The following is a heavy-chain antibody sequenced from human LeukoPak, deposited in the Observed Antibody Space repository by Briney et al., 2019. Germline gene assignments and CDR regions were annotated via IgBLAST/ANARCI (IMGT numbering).Heavy chain of an antibody. V-gene: IGHV3-23*01. CDR1: GFTFSSFG. CDR3: ARFPLNMYASIDY. J-gene: IGHJ4*02. D-gene: IGHD2-8*01. CDR2: ISGSGGST. Sequence: GGSLRLSCAAYGFTFSSFGMSWVRQAPGKGLEWVSAISGSGGSTYYADSVKGRFTISRDNSKNTLYLQMNGLSAEDTAIYYCARFPLNMYASIDYWGQGTLVTVSS.